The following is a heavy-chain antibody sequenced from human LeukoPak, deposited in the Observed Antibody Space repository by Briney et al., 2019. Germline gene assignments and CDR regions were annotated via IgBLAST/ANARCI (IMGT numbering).Heavy chain of an antibody. V-gene: IGHV3-66*01. CDR2: IYSGGST. Sequence: GGSLRLSCAASGFTVSSNYMSWVRQAPGKGLEWVSVIYSGGSTYYADSVKGRFTISRDNSKNTLYLQMNSLRAEDTAVYYCARDAYSSSFSFDYWGQGTLVTVSS. D-gene: IGHD6-13*01. CDR1: GFTVSSNY. CDR3: ARDAYSSSFSFDY. J-gene: IGHJ4*02.